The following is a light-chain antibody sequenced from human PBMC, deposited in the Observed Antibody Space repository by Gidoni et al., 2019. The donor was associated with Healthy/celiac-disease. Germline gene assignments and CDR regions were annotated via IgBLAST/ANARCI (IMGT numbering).Light chain of an antibody. V-gene: IGKV1-5*03. J-gene: IGKJ3*01. CDR3: QRYNSYLFT. CDR1: QSSSSW. CDR2: KAS. Sequence: DIQMTQSPSTLSASVGDRVTITCRASQSSSSWLAWYQQKPGKAPKLLIYKASSLESGVPSRFSGSGSGTEFTLTISSLQPDDFATYYCQRYNSYLFTFGPGTKVDIK.